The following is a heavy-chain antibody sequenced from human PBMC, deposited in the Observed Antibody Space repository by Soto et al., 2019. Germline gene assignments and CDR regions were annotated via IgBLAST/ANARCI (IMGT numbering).Heavy chain of an antibody. CDR1: GGSIISRSYC. Sequence: QLQLQESGPGLVKPSETLSLTCTVSGGSIISRSYCWGWIRQPPGKGLEWLGSIYYSGSTYYNPPLKSRVTISVDTSKNQFSLKLSSVTAAATAVYYCGRRRYSFSSADYHYGMDVWGQGTTVTVSS. CDR3: GRRRYSFSSADYHYGMDV. D-gene: IGHD6-6*01. CDR2: IYYSGST. J-gene: IGHJ6*02. V-gene: IGHV4-39*01.